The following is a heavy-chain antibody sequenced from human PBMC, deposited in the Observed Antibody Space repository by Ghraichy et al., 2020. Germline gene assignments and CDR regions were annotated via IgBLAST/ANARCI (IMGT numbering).Heavy chain of an antibody. CDR3: ARAGSGYNYDSSLIDN. CDR1: GFTFSSYW. J-gene: IGHJ4*02. D-gene: IGHD3-22*01. V-gene: IGHV3-74*01. Sequence: GGSLRLSCAASGFTFSSYWMHWVRQAPGKGLVWVSRSNSDGSDINYADSVKGRFTISRDNAKNTVYLQMNSLRGEDTAVYYCARAGSGYNYDSSLIDNWGQGTQVTVSS. CDR2: SNSDGSDI.